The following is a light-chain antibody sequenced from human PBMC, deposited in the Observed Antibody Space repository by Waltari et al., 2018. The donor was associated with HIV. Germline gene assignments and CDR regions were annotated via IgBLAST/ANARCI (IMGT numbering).Light chain of an antibody. CDR1: QSVSSSS. Sequence: EIVLTQSPGALSLSPGERVTLSCRASQSVSSSSLAWYQQKPGQAPTVLIYGASTRATVIPDRFSGSGSGTDFTLTSSSLEPEDFAVYYCQQYGTSPRTFGQGTKVEIK. J-gene: IGKJ1*01. CDR3: QQYGTSPRT. CDR2: GAS. V-gene: IGKV3-20*01.